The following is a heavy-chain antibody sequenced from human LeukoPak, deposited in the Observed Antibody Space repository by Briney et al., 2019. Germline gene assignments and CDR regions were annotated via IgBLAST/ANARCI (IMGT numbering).Heavy chain of an antibody. V-gene: IGHV1-2*02. CDR1: GYTFTGYP. J-gene: IGHJ4*02. CDR3: APTDVDYFDY. Sequence: ASVKVCCKASGYTFTGYPMHWVRQAPGQGLEWMGWINLNSGGTKYAQQFQGRVTMTRDTSISTAYMELSRLRSDDTAVYYCAPTDVDYFDYWGQGTLVTVSS. CDR2: INLNSGGT.